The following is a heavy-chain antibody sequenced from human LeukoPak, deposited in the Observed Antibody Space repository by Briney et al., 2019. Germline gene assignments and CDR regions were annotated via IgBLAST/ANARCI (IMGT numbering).Heavy chain of an antibody. D-gene: IGHD3-22*01. J-gene: IGHJ4*02. CDR2: INPNSGGT. V-gene: IGHV1-2*02. CDR3: AATTYYYDSSGFDY. CDR1: GYTFTGYY. Sequence: ASVKVSCKASGYTFTGYYMHWVRQAPGQGLEWMGWINPNSGGTNYAQKFQGRVTMTRDTSISTAYMELSSLRSEDTAVYYCAATTYYYDSSGFDYWGQGTLVTVSS.